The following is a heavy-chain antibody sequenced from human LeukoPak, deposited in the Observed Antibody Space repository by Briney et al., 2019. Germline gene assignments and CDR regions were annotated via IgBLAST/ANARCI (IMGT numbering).Heavy chain of an antibody. CDR3: ARGDTAMEFDY. D-gene: IGHD5-18*01. J-gene: IGHJ4*02. V-gene: IGHV3-30-3*01. CDR2: ISYDGSNK. CDR1: GFTFSSYA. Sequence: PGGSLRLSCAASGFTFSSYAMHWVRQAPGKGLEWVAVISYDGSNKYYADSVKGRFTISRDNSKNTLYLQMNSLRAEDTAVYYYARGDTAMEFDYWGQGTLVTVSS.